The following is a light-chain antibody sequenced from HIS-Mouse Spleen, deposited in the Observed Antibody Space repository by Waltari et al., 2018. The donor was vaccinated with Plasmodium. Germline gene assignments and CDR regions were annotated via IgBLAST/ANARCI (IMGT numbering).Light chain of an antibody. J-gene: IGLJ3*02. Sequence: QSALTQPRPVSGSPGQSVTISCPGTSSAVGGYNYFPWYQQHPGQAPTLMIYDVSTRPSGVPDRFSGSKSGNTASLTISGLQAEDEADYYCCSYAGSYTWVFGGGTKLTVL. CDR3: CSYAGSYTWV. V-gene: IGLV2-11*01. CDR1: SSAVGGYNY. CDR2: DVS.